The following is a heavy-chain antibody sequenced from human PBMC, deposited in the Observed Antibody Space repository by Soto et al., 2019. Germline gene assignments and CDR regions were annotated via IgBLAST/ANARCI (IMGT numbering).Heavy chain of an antibody. CDR1: TDSIGSSTW. CDR2: IYHSGTT. J-gene: IGHJ3*01. Sequence: SETLSLTCDVSTDSIGSSTWWSWVRQPPGKGLEWIGEIYHSGTTNYNPSLTSRAAMSVDKSTKQFSLKLTSVTAADTAVYYCATSSWFSIDAWGQGTMVTVSS. D-gene: IGHD6-13*01. CDR3: ATSSWFSIDA. V-gene: IGHV4-4*02.